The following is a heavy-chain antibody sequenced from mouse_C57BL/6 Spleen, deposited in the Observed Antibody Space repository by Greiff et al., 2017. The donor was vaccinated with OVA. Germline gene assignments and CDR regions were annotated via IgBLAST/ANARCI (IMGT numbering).Heavy chain of an antibody. CDR1: GYTFTDYE. D-gene: IGHD1-1*01. V-gene: IGHV1-15*01. Sequence: VQLQQSGAELVRPGASVTLSCKASGYTFTDYEMHWVKQTPVHGLEWIGAIDPETGGTDYNQKFKGKAILTADKSSSTAYMELRSLTSEDSAVYYCTRSYYYGSSYGYFDVWGTGTTVTVSS. CDR3: TRSYYYGSSYGYFDV. CDR2: IDPETGGT. J-gene: IGHJ1*03.